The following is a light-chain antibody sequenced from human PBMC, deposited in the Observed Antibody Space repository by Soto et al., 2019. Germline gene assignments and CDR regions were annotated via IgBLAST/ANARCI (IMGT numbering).Light chain of an antibody. J-gene: IGLJ1*01. CDR3: SSYVGTNSYV. Sequence: QSALTQPASATGSPGQSVTISCPGTSSDVGGYNYVSWYQHHPGKAPKLIIYEVYKRPSGVPDRFSGSKSGNTAALTVSGLQAEDEADYYCSSYVGTNSYVFGTGTKVTVL. CDR1: SSDVGGYNY. CDR2: EVY. V-gene: IGLV2-8*01.